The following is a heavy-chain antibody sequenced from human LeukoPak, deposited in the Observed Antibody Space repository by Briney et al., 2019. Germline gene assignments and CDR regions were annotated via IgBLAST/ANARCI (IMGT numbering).Heavy chain of an antibody. CDR1: DGSLSSVSYS. CDR2: ICCSGST. J-gene: IGHJ4*02. Sequence: SETLSLTCTVSDGSLSSVSYSWGWVRQPPGKGLEWIGTICCSGSTYYNSSLKSRVTISVDTSKNQFSLKLSSVTAADTAVYYCAKGPYYGYYYFDYWGQGTLVTVSS. CDR3: AKGPYYGYYYFDY. D-gene: IGHD3-10*01. V-gene: IGHV4-39*07.